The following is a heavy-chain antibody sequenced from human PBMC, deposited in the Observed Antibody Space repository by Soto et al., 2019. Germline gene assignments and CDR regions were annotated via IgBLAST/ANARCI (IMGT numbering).Heavy chain of an antibody. CDR2: IYWNDDK. CDR3: AHKIQNIAMSIFDY. Sequence: SGPTLVNPTQTLTLTCTFSGFSLSTSGEGVGWIRQPPGKALEWLALIYWNDDKRYSPSLKNRVTITKDTPKNQVVLTMTNMDPVDTATYYCAHKIQNIAMSIFDYWGQGALVTVSS. J-gene: IGHJ4*02. CDR1: GFSLSTSGEG. V-gene: IGHV2-5*01. D-gene: IGHD5-18*01.